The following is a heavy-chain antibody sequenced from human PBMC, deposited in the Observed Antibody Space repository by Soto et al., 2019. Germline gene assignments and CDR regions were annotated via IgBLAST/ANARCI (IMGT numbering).Heavy chain of an antibody. CDR3: VYCSSTSLNFDY. D-gene: IGHD2-2*01. V-gene: IGHV3-23*01. Sequence: PGGSLRLSCAASGFTFSSYAMSWVRQAPGKGLEWVSAISGSGGSTYYADSVKGRFTISRDNSKNTLYLQMNSLRAEDTAVYYCVYCSSTSLNFDYWGQGTLLTVSS. CDR2: ISGSGGST. J-gene: IGHJ4*02. CDR1: GFTFSSYA.